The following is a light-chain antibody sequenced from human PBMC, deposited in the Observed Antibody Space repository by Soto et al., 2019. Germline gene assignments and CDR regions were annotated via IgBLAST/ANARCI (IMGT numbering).Light chain of an antibody. Sequence: QAVVTQPPSVSAAPGQKVTISCSGSSSNIGTYYISWYQQLPGTAPKLLIYDNNKRPSGIPDRFSGSKSGTSGTLGITGLQTGDEADYYCGTWDSSLSVVVFGGGTKLTVL. CDR1: SSNIGTYY. CDR2: DNN. CDR3: GTWDSSLSVVV. V-gene: IGLV1-51*01. J-gene: IGLJ2*01.